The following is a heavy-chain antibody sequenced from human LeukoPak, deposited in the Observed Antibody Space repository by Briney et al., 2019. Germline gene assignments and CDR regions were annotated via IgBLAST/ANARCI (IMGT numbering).Heavy chain of an antibody. V-gene: IGHV3-7*03. CDR2: IKKDGSEK. CDR3: ATIHYRPY. D-gene: IGHD4-11*01. CDR1: GFTFSSYW. Sequence: GGSLRLSCAASGFTFSSYWMSWVRQAPGKGLEWVANIKKDGSEKYYVDSVKGRFTISRDDGKNSLFLQMNSLRAEDTAVYYCATIHYRPYWGQGTQVTVSS. J-gene: IGHJ4*02.